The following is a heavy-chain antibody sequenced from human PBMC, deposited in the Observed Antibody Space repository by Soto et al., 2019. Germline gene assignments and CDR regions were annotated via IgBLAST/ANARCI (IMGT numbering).Heavy chain of an antibody. CDR1: GFTFSSYS. V-gene: IGHV3-21*01. CDR3: ARDRYEGTLAAADAGDYYYGMDV. CDR2: ISSSSSYI. J-gene: IGHJ6*01. D-gene: IGHD6-13*01. Sequence: EVQLVESGGGLVKPGGSLRLSCAASGFTFSSYSMNWVRQAPGKGLEWVSSISSSSSYIYYADSVKGRFTISRDNAKNSLYLQMNSLRAEDTAVYYCARDRYEGTLAAADAGDYYYGMDVW.